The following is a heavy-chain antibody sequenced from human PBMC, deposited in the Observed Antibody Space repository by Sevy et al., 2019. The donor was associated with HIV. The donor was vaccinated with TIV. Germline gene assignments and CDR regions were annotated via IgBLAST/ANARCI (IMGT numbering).Heavy chain of an antibody. Sequence: ASVKVSCKASGYIFSSYSISWVRQAPRQGLEWMGWINGHNGNTNYVQNLQGRVTMTTDTSTNTAYMELRSLRSDDTAVYYCARDGYDGSGYQRGLFDFWGQGTLVTVSS. CDR3: ARDGYDGSGYQRGLFDF. CDR2: INGHNGNT. CDR1: GYIFSSYS. D-gene: IGHD3-22*01. V-gene: IGHV1-18*01. J-gene: IGHJ4*02.